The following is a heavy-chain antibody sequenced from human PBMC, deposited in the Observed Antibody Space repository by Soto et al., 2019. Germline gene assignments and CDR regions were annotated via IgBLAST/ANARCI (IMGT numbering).Heavy chain of an antibody. CDR2: ISSSSSYI. CDR3: ARDQRSGWNYYGMDV. CDR1: GFTFSSYS. Sequence: GGSLRLSCAASGFTFSSYSMNWVRQAPGKGLEWVSSISSSSSYIYYADSVKGRFTISRDNAKNSLYLQMNSLRAEDTAVYYCARDQRSGWNYYGMDVWDREPTVTVSS. D-gene: IGHD3-3*01. J-gene: IGHJ6*04. V-gene: IGHV3-21*01.